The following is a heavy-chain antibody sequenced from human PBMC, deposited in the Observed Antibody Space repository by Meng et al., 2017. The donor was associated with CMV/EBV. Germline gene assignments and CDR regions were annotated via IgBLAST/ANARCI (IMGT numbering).Heavy chain of an antibody. CDR2: ISNSGSTI. D-gene: IGHD4-11*01. Sequence: GGSLRLSCAASGFTFSSYEMNWVRQAPGKGLEWVSYISNSGSTIYYADSVKGRFTISRDNAKNSLYLQMNSLRAEDTAVYYCARVLQPHYYYYYGMDVWGQGTTVTVSS. CDR3: ARVLQPHYYYYYGMDV. J-gene: IGHJ6*02. V-gene: IGHV3-48*03. CDR1: GFTFSSYE.